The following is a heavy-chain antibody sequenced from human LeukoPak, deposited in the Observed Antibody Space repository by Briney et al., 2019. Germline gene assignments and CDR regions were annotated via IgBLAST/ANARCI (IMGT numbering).Heavy chain of an antibody. V-gene: IGHV4-39*01. Sequence: SETLSLTCTVSGGSISSSSYYWGWIRQPPGKGLEWIGSIYYSGSTYYNPSLKSRVTISVDTSKNQFSLKLSSVTAADTAAYYCAIRVGADEGDYWGQGTLVTVSS. D-gene: IGHD1-26*01. J-gene: IGHJ4*02. CDR2: IYYSGST. CDR3: AIRVGADEGDY. CDR1: GGSISSSSYY.